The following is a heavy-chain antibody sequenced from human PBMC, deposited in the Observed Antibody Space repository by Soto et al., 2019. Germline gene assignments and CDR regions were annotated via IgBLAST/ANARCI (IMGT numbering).Heavy chain of an antibody. V-gene: IGHV4-34*01. J-gene: IGHJ4*02. CDR3: ARGLDFWSGYSLGY. D-gene: IGHD3-3*01. CDR1: GGSFSGYY. CDR2: INHSGST. Sequence: SETLSLTCAVYGGSFSGYYWSWIRQPPGKGLEWIGEINHSGSTNYNPSLKSRVTISVDTSKNQFSLKLSSVTAADTAVYYCARGLDFWSGYSLGYWGQGTLVTVSS.